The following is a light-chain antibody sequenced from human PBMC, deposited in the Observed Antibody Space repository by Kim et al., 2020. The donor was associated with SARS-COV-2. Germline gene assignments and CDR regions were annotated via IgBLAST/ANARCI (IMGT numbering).Light chain of an antibody. Sequence: EIVLTQSPATVSLSPGERATLSCRASQSVGSYLAWYQQKTGQAPRLLIYDASNMATGIPARFSSSGSGTDFTLTISSLEPEEFAVYYCQQRSNWPPSLTFGGGTKVDIK. CDR3: QQRSNWPPSLT. CDR2: DAS. CDR1: QSVGSY. J-gene: IGKJ4*01. V-gene: IGKV3-11*01.